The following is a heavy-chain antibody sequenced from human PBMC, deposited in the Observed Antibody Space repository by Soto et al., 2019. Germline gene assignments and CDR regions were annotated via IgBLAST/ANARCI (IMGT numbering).Heavy chain of an antibody. CDR1: GFTFSSYG. D-gene: IGHD6-19*01. CDR2: IWYDGSNK. J-gene: IGHJ6*02. CDR3: ARDYWIYSSGWSPPKYPGYYYYGMDV. Sequence: PGGSLRLSCAASGFTFSSYGMHWVRQAPGKGLEWVAVIWYDGSNKYYADSVKGRFTISRDNSKNTLYLQMNSLRAEDTAVYYCARDYWIYSSGWSPPKYPGYYYYGMDVWGQRTTVTVSS. V-gene: IGHV3-33*01.